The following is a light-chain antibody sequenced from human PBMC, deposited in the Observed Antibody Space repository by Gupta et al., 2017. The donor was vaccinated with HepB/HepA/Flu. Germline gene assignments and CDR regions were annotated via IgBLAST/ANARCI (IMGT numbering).Light chain of an antibody. CDR2: GAS. CDR3: QQSYSTPFT. J-gene: IGKJ3*01. Sequence: DILMTQSPSSLSASVGDRVTITCRPGQTINIYLSWYQQKSGRAPQLVIYGASNSSSGVPSRFSGSGSGTXFTLTIXSLQPEDVATYYCQQSYSTPFTFGXGTRVGIK. CDR1: QTINIY. V-gene: IGKV1-39*01.